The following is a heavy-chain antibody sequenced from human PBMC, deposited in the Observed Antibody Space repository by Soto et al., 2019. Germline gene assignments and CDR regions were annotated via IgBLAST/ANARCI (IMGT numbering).Heavy chain of an antibody. D-gene: IGHD6-19*01. CDR1: GFTFSNYA. CDR2: ISGSGGTT. V-gene: IGHV3-23*01. CDR3: AKAPQQWLTIFDY. Sequence: EVQLLESGGGLVQPGESLRLSCVASGFTFSNYAMSWVRQAPGKGLEWVSGISGSGGTTYYADSVKGRFTISRDNSKNTLFLQMTSLRAGDTAVYYCAKAPQQWLTIFDYWGQGALVTVSS. J-gene: IGHJ4*02.